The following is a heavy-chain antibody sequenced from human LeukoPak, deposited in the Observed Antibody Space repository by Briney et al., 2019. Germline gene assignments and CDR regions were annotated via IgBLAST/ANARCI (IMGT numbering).Heavy chain of an antibody. J-gene: IGHJ4*02. CDR3: ARSLGDYYDSSGYSIIGTQQKNMYYFDY. CDR1: GGSISSIIYY. D-gene: IGHD3-22*01. CDR2: IYYSGST. V-gene: IGHV4-39*07. Sequence: SETLSLTCTVSGGSISSIIYYWGWIRQPPGKGLEWIGTIYYSGSTDYSPSLKSRVTISVDTSKNQFSLKLSSVTAADTAVYYCARSLGDYYDSSGYSIIGTQQKNMYYFDYWGQGTLVTVSS.